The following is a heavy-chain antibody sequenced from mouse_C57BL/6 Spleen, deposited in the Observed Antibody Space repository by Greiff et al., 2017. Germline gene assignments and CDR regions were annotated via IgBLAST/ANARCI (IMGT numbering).Heavy chain of an antibody. D-gene: IGHD1-1*01. J-gene: IGHJ4*01. CDR2: IHPSDSDT. Sequence: QVQLQPPGAELVKPGASVKVSCQASGYTFTSYWMPWVKQRPGQGLEWIGRIHPSDSDTNYHQKFKGQATLTVDKSSSTAYMQLSSLTSEDSAVYYCAIDDYYGRDAMDYWGQGTSVTGSA. V-gene: IGHV1-74*01. CDR1: GYTFTSYW. CDR3: AIDDYYGRDAMDY.